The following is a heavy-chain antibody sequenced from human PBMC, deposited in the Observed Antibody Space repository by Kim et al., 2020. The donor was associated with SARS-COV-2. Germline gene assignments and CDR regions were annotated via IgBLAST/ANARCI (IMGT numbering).Heavy chain of an antibody. CDR3: AREGQSDYYSSGPLDV. J-gene: IGHJ6*02. Sequence: KFQGRVTMTRNTSISTVYMELSSLRSEDTAVYYCAREGQSDYYSSGPLDVWGQGTTVTVSS. V-gene: IGHV1-8*01. D-gene: IGHD3-10*01.